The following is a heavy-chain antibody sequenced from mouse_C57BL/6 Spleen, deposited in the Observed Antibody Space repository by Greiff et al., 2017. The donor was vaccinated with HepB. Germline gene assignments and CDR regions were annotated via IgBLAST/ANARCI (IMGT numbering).Heavy chain of an antibody. J-gene: IGHJ3*01. D-gene: IGHD2-4*01. Sequence: VQLQQSGPELVKPGASVKISCKASGYSFTSYYIHWVKQRPGQGLEWIGWIYPGSGNTKYNEKFKGKATLTADTSSSTAYMQLSSLTSEDSAVYYCAREDYDEDFAYWGQGTLVTVSA. CDR3: AREDYDEDFAY. CDR2: IYPGSGNT. V-gene: IGHV1-66*01. CDR1: GYSFTSYY.